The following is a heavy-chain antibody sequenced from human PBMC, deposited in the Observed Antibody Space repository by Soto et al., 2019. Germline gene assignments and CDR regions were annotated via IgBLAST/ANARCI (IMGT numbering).Heavy chain of an antibody. CDR2: IYYSGST. Sequence: QVQLQESGPGLAKPSETLSLTCTVSGGSISSYYWSWIRQPPGKGLEWIGYIYYSGSTNYNPSLKSRVTISVDTSKNQFSLKLSSVTAADTAVYYCARRVSTYFDYWGQGTLVTVSS. CDR3: ARRVSTYFDY. CDR1: GGSISSYY. D-gene: IGHD2-2*01. J-gene: IGHJ4*02. V-gene: IGHV4-59*08.